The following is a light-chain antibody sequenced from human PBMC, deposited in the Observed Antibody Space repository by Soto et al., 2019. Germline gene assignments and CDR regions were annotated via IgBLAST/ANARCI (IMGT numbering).Light chain of an antibody. CDR3: QQYNNWPST. Sequence: EIVITQSPATLSVSPGERGTLACRASQSVNSNLAWYQQKPGQAPRLLIYTASTRATGIPARFSGSASGTEFTLTISSLQSEDFAVYYCQQYNNWPSTFGGGTKLEIK. CDR2: TAS. J-gene: IGKJ4*01. V-gene: IGKV3-15*01. CDR1: QSVNSN.